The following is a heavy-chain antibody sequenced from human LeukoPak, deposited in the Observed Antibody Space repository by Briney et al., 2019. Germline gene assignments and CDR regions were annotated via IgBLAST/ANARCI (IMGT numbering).Heavy chain of an antibody. CDR2: IIPIFGTA. D-gene: IGHD3-3*01. CDR3: ARGGELRFLADYYYYYYMDV. V-gene: IGHV1-69*05. CDR1: GGTFSSYA. Sequence: ASVKVSCKASGGTFSSYAISWVRQAPGQGLEWMGGIIPIFGTANYAQKFQGRVTITTDESTSTAYMELSSLRSEDTAVYYCARGGELRFLADYYYYYYMDVWGKGTTVTVSS. J-gene: IGHJ6*03.